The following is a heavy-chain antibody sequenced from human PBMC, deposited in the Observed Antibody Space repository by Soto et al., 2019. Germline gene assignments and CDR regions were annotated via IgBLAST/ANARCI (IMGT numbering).Heavy chain of an antibody. Sequence: QLVQSGAEVKKPGTSVKVSCKASGFTFTSSAVQWVRQARGQRLEWIGWIVVGSGNTNYAQKFQERVTITRDMSTSTAYMELSSLRSEDTAVYYCAATGAYCGGDCYGYWGQGTLVTVSS. J-gene: IGHJ4*02. V-gene: IGHV1-58*01. D-gene: IGHD2-21*02. CDR2: IVVGSGNT. CDR1: GFTFTSSA. CDR3: AATGAYCGGDCYGY.